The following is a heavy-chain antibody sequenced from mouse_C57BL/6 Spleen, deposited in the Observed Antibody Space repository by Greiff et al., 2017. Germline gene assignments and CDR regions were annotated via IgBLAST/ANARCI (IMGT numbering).Heavy chain of an antibody. Sequence: EVMLVESGGGLVKPGGSLKLSCAASGFTFSSYAMSWVRQTPEKRLEWVATISDGGSYTYYPDNVKGRFTISRDNAKNNLYLQMSHLKSEDTAMYYCARHYGYDGSMDYWGQGTSVTVSS. D-gene: IGHD2-2*01. J-gene: IGHJ4*01. CDR3: ARHYGYDGSMDY. CDR2: ISDGGSYT. CDR1: GFTFSSYA. V-gene: IGHV5-4*03.